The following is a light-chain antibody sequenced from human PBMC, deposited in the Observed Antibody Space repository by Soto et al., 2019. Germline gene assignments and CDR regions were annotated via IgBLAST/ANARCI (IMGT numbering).Light chain of an antibody. V-gene: IGKV3D-11*01. CDR2: LTS. CDR3: QQYGRSPFT. CDR1: QAVNTR. J-gene: IGKJ3*01. Sequence: EIVLTQSPATLSSFPGDRVTLSCRASQAVNTRLAWYQHKPGQAPRLLIYLTSNRAAGIPARFSGSGSETDFTLTISDVEPEDFAVYYCQQYGRSPFTFGPGTKVDIK.